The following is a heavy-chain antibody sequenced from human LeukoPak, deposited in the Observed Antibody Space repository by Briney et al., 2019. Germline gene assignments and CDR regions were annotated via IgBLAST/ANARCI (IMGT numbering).Heavy chain of an antibody. V-gene: IGHV4-34*01. CDR2: INHSGST. CDR1: GGSFSGYY. Sequence: PSETLSLTCAVYGGSFSGYYWSWIRQPPGKGLEWIGEINHSGSTNYNPSLKSRVTISVDTSKNQFSLKLTSLTAADTAVYYCARDSSYTTSWPFDYWGQGNLVTVSS. J-gene: IGHJ4*02. CDR3: ARDSSYTTSWPFDY. D-gene: IGHD6-13*01.